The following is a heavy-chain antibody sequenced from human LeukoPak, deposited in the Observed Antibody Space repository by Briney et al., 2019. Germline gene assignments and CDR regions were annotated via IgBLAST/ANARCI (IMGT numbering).Heavy chain of an antibody. CDR3: ARNYKSSTNAAPDY. CDR1: GYTFTGYY. Sequence: ASVKVSCKASGYTFTGYYMHWVRQAPGQGLEWMGWINPNSGGTNYAQKFQGRVTMTRDTSISTAYMELSRLRSDDTAVYYRARNYKSSTNAAPDYWGQGTLVTVSS. J-gene: IGHJ4*02. V-gene: IGHV1-2*02. D-gene: IGHD2-2*01. CDR2: INPNSGGT.